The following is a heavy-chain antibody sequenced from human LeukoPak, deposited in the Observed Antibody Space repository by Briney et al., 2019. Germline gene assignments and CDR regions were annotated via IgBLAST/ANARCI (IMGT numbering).Heavy chain of an antibody. V-gene: IGHV4-31*11. D-gene: IGHD6-19*01. CDR3: ARVIGWYYGMDV. CDR2: IYYSGST. Sequence: PSETLSLTCAVSGGSISSGGYYWSWIRQHPGKGLEWIGYIYYSGSTYYNPSLKSRVTISVDTSKNQFSLKLSSVTAADTAVYYCARVIGWYYGMDVWGKGTTVTVSS. J-gene: IGHJ6*04. CDR1: GGSISSGGYY.